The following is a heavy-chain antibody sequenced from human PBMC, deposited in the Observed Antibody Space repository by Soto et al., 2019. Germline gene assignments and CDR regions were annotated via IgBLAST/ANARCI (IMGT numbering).Heavy chain of an antibody. CDR2: IYPGDSDT. Sequence: YWSWIRQHPGKGLEWIGYIYPGDSDTRYRPSFQGQVTISADKSISTAYLQWSSLKASDTAMYYCARTISYGRQARAFDYWGRGTLVTVSS. J-gene: IGHJ4*02. CDR3: ARTISYGRQARAFDY. CDR1: YW. V-gene: IGHV5-51*01. D-gene: IGHD4-17*01.